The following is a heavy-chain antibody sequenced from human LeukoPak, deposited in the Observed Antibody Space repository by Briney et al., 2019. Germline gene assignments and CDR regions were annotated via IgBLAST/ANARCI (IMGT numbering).Heavy chain of an antibody. CDR1: GFTFSDYC. CDR2: ISSSSSYT. V-gene: IGHV3-11*05. CDR3: ARDLGIVGATTDEIFDY. D-gene: IGHD1-26*01. J-gene: IGHJ4*02. Sequence: GGSLRLSCAASGFTFSDYCMSWIRQAPGKGLEWVSYISSSSSYTNYADSVKGRFTISRDNAKNSLYLQMNSLRAEDTAVYYCARDLGIVGATTDEIFDYWGQGTLVTVSS.